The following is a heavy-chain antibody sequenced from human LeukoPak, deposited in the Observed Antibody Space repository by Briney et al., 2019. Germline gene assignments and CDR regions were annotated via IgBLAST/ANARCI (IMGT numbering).Heavy chain of an antibody. CDR3: ARGTYYDISAFYYMDV. J-gene: IGHJ6*03. V-gene: IGHV3-7*04. CDR2: IKQDGSEK. Sequence: GGSLRLSCAASGFTFSSYWMSWVRQAPGKGLEWVANIKQDGSEKYYVDSVKGRFTISRDNAKNSLYLQMNSLRAEDTAVYYCARGTYYDISAFYYMDVWGKGTTVTVSS. CDR1: GFTFSSYW. D-gene: IGHD3-3*01.